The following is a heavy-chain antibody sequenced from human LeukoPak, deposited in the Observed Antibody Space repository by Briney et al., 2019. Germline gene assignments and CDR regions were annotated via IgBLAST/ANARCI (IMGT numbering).Heavy chain of an antibody. D-gene: IGHD3-16*01. CDR3: ARKEKVWGYYGIDV. Sequence: PSETLSLTCAVYGGSFSGYYWSWIRQPPEKGLEWIGEINHSGSTNYNPSLKSRVTISVDTSKNQFSLKLSSVTAADTAVYYCARKEKVWGYYGIDVWGKGTTVTVSS. CDR2: INHSGST. J-gene: IGHJ6*04. CDR1: GGSFSGYY. V-gene: IGHV4-34*01.